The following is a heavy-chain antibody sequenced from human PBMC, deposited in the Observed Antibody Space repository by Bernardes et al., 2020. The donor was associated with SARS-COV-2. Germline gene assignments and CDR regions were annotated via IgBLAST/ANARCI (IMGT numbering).Heavy chain of an antibody. D-gene: IGHD6-19*01. Sequence: GGSLILSCAASGFTLSSYSMNWVRQAPGQGLEWVSYISSSSSTIYYADSVKGRLTISRDNAKNSLYLQMNSLRAEDTAVYYCARVRAVAGTVAYYYGMDVWGQGTTVTVSS. CDR2: ISSSSSTI. V-gene: IGHV3-48*01. CDR1: GFTLSSYS. CDR3: ARVRAVAGTVAYYYGMDV. J-gene: IGHJ6*02.